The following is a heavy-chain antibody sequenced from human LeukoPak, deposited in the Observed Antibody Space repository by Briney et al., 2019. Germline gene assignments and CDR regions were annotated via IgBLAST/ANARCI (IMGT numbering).Heavy chain of an antibody. J-gene: IGHJ4*02. D-gene: IGHD1-26*01. Sequence: GGSLRLSCAASGFTFSSYSMNWVRQAPGKGLEWVSYISSSSSTIYYADSVKGRFTISRDNSKNTLYLQMNSLRAEDTAVYYCAKGLLVGATGIIDYWGQGTLVTVSS. V-gene: IGHV3-48*01. CDR3: AKGLLVGATGIIDY. CDR1: GFTFSSYS. CDR2: ISSSSSTI.